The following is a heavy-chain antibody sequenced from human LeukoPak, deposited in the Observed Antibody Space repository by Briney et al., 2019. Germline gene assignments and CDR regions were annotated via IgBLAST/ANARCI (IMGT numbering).Heavy chain of an antibody. J-gene: IGHJ4*02. CDR2: INAGNGNT. V-gene: IGHV1-3*01. Sequence: AASVKVSCKASGYTFTSYAMHWVRQAPGQRLEWMGWINAGNGNTKYSQKFQDRVTITRDTSASTAYMELSSLRSEDTAVYYCARVLVRGVITSLGYWGQGTLVTVSS. CDR1: GYTFTSYA. CDR3: ARVLVRGVITSLGY. D-gene: IGHD3-10*01.